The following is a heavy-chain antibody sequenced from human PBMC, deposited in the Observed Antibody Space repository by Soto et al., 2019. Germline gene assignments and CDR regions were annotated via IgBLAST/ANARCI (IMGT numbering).Heavy chain of an antibody. V-gene: IGHV3-30*18. D-gene: IGHD4-17*01. CDR1: GFTFSSYG. CDR2: ISYDGSNK. J-gene: IGHJ4*02. CDR3: AKYHDYGDYSDETVFDY. Sequence: QVQLVESGGGVVQPGRSLRLSCAASGFTFSSYGMHWVRQAPGKGLEWVAVISYDGSNKYYADSVKGRFTISRDNSKNTLYLQMNSLRAEDTAVYYCAKYHDYGDYSDETVFDYWGQGTLVTVSS.